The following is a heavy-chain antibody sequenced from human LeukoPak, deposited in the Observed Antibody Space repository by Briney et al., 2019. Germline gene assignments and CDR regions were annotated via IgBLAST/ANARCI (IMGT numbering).Heavy chain of an antibody. CDR2: IIPIFGTA. J-gene: IGHJ6*03. V-gene: IGHV1-69*06. CDR3: ARSKAAAGRNYYYYMDV. CDR1: GYTFTSYY. Sequence: ASVKVSCKASGYTFTSYYMHWVRQAPGQGLEWMGGIIPIFGTANYAQKFQGRVTITADKSTSTAYMELSSLRSEDTAVYYCARSKAAAGRNYYYYMDVWGKGTTVTVSS. D-gene: IGHD6-13*01.